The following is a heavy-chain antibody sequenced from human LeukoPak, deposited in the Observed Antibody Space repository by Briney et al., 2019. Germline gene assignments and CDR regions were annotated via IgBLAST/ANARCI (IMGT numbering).Heavy chain of an antibody. CDR1: GFTFSSYA. V-gene: IGHV3-30*04. D-gene: IGHD4-17*01. CDR3: ARDDYVDSRLYYYGMDV. CDR2: ISYDGSNK. J-gene: IGHJ6*02. Sequence: PGGSLRLSCAASGFTFSSYAMHWVRQAPGKGLEWVAVISYDGSNKYYADSVKGRFTISRDNSKNTLYLQMNSLKAEDTAVYYCARDDYVDSRLYYYGMDVWGQGTTVTVSS.